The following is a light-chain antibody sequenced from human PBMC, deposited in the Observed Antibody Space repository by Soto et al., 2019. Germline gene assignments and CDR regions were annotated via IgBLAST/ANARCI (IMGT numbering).Light chain of an antibody. CDR2: GAS. Sequence: IVLTPSPAILALPPGDGATLSCRASQSVSSSYLAWYQHKPGQAPRLLSHGASSRVTGIPDRFSGSGSGTDFTLTITRLEPEDFAVYYCQQYQSLTFGGGTKVDI. CDR1: QSVSSSY. CDR3: QQYQSLT. V-gene: IGKV3-20*01. J-gene: IGKJ4*01.